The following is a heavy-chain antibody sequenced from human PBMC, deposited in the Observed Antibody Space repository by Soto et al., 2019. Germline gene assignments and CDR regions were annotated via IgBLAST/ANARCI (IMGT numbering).Heavy chain of an antibody. CDR1: GFSLNTGGIC. Sequence: SGPTLVNPTETLTLTCTFSGFSLNTGGICVSWIRQPPGKALEWLGLIDWADDKDYRTSLKTRLTISKDSSKNQVVLTMTNMDPVDTATYYCARSSSVDAYSGFDFWGQGILVTVSS. J-gene: IGHJ4*02. D-gene: IGHD2-15*01. CDR2: IDWADDK. CDR3: ARSSSVDAYSGFDF. V-gene: IGHV2-70*13.